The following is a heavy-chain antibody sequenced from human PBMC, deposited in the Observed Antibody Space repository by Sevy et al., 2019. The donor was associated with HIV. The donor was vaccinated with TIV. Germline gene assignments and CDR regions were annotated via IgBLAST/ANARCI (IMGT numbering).Heavy chain of an antibody. V-gene: IGHV3-23*01. CDR3: AKNFYYDSSGYYGPHDY. D-gene: IGHD3-22*01. Sequence: GGSLRLSCVASGFTFSSYAMSWVRQAPGKGLEWVSAISGSGGSTYYADSVKGRFTISRDNSKNTLYLQMNSLRAEDTAVYYCAKNFYYDSSGYYGPHDYWGQGTLVTVSS. J-gene: IGHJ4*02. CDR2: ISGSGGST. CDR1: GFTFSSYA.